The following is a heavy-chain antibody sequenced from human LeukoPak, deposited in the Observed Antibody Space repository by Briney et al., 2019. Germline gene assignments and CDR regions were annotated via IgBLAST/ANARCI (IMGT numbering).Heavy chain of an antibody. CDR3: ARTRTSGAGAFDI. CDR1: GYSISSGYY. CDR2: IYHSGST. D-gene: IGHD1-26*01. Sequence: SETLSLTCAVSGYSISSGYYWGWIRQPPGKGLEWIGSIYHSGSTYYNPSLKSRVTISVDTSKNQFSLKLSSVTAADTAVYYCARTRTSGAGAFDIWGQGTMVTVSS. J-gene: IGHJ3*02. V-gene: IGHV4-38-2*01.